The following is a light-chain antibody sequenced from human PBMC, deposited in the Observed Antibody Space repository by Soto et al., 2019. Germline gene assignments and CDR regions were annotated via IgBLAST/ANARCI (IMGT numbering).Light chain of an antibody. CDR2: DAS. CDR3: HQYGRSPRT. J-gene: IGKJ1*01. Sequence: EIVLTQSPGTLSLSPGERATLSCRASQAVSTNYLAWYQQKPGQAPRLLIYDASNRATGIPDRFSGSGSGRDFTLTISRLEPEDFVVYYCHQYGRSPRTFGQGTKVDIK. CDR1: QAVSTNY. V-gene: IGKV3-20*01.